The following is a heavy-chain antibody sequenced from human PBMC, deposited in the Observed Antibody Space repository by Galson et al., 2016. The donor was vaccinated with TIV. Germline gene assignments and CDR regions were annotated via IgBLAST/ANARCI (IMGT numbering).Heavy chain of an antibody. D-gene: IGHD2-8*02. J-gene: IGHJ3*02. CDR3: AILSRRLLVYAFDI. CDR2: IYPGDSDT. Sequence: QSGAEVKKPGESLKIPCKGSGYSFTSYWIGWVCQMPGKGLEWLGIIYPGDSDTRNSPSFQGQVTISADTSISTAYLQWDSLKASDPGMYYCAILSRRLLVYAFDIWGQGTMVTVSS. V-gene: IGHV5-51*01. CDR1: GYSFTSYW.